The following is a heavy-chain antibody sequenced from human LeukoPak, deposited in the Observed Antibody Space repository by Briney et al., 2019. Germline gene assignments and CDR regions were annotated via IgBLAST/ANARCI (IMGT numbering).Heavy chain of an antibody. D-gene: IGHD6-19*01. CDR3: ARDYNAGSGAVAGTQGHWFDP. J-gene: IGHJ5*02. CDR1: GYTFTSYA. CDR2: ISAYNGNT. V-gene: IGHV1-18*01. Sequence: ASVKVSCKASGYTFTSYAISWVRQAPGQGLEWMGWISAYNGNTNYAQKLQGRVTMTTDTSTSTAYMELRSLRSDDTAVYYCARDYNAGSGAVAGTQGHWFDPWGQGTLVTVSS.